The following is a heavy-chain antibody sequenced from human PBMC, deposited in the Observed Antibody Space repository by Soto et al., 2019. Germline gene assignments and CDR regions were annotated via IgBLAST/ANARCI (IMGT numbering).Heavy chain of an antibody. Sequence: QVQLVQSGPEVRKPGASVKVSCTASGYSFHNYGIIWVRQAPGQGLEWMGWISGQIAKTNFAQKFQGRVSMTTDTSTNTADMELSSLRSDDTAIYSCARGPPSGSFSLTPRFWGQGSVVTVSS. V-gene: IGHV1-18*04. J-gene: IGHJ4*02. CDR3: ARGPPSGSFSLTPRF. CDR1: GYSFHNYG. CDR2: ISGQIAKT. D-gene: IGHD1-26*01.